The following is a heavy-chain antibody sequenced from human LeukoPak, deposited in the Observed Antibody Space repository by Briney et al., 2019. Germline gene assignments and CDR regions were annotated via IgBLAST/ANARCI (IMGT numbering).Heavy chain of an antibody. CDR1: GFTFSSYS. V-gene: IGHV3-48*04. CDR3: AELGITMIGGV. D-gene: IGHD3-10*02. Sequence: GGSLRLSCVASGFTFSSYSINWVRQAPGQGLEWVSYISSSGSTIYYADSVKGRFTISRDNAKNSLYLQMNSLRAEDTAVYYCAELGITMIGGVWGKGTTVTISS. J-gene: IGHJ6*04. CDR2: ISSSGSTI.